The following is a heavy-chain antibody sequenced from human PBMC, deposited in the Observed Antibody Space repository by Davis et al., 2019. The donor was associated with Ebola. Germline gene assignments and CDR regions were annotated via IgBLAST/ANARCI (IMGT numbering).Heavy chain of an antibody. CDR1: GFRFSDFW. Sequence: GSLKISCTASGFRFSDFWMSWVRQAPGKGLEWVANIRRSGYEKYYVDSVKGRFAISRDNAESSLYLQMNSLRVDDTAVYYCARGADSSSSGFFDTWGQGILVTVSS. CDR3: ARGADSSSSGFFDT. D-gene: IGHD6-6*01. V-gene: IGHV3-7*04. J-gene: IGHJ4*03. CDR2: IRRSGYEK.